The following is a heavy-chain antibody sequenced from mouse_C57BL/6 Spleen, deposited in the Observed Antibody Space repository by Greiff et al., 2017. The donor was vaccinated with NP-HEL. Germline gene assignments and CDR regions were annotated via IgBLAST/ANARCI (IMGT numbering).Heavy chain of an antibody. J-gene: IGHJ1*03. CDR3: ARSYDYDPLYWYFDV. CDR1: GYTFTSYW. CDR2: IDPNSGGT. D-gene: IGHD2-4*01. V-gene: IGHV1-72*01. Sequence: QVHVKQPGAELVKPGASVKLSCKASGYTFTSYWMHWVKQRPGRGLEWIGRIDPNSGGTKYNEKFKSKATLTVDKPSSTAYMQLSSLTSEDSAVYYCARSYDYDPLYWYFDVWGTGTTVTVSS.